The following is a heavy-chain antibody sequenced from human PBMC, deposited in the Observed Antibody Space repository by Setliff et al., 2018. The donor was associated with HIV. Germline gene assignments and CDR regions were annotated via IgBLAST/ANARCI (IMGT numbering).Heavy chain of an antibody. D-gene: IGHD3-10*01. CDR1: GFTFNNAW. Sequence: GGSLRLSCAASGFTFNNAWMTWVRQAPGKGLEWVGRIMSETDGGTVDYAAPVKGSFTMSRDDSRDTLFLQMHSLQTEDTAVYYCTKYALGNWHYGSWGQGTLVTVSS. V-gene: IGHV3-15*01. J-gene: IGHJ5*02. CDR2: IMSETDGGTV. CDR3: TKYALGNWHYGS.